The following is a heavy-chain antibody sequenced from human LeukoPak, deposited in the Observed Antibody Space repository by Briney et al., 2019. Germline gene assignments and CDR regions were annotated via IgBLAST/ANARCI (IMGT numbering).Heavy chain of an antibody. J-gene: IGHJ5*02. CDR2: IYYSGTT. CDR1: GDSISSSDYY. V-gene: IGHV4-39*01. D-gene: IGHD6-19*01. Sequence: SETLSLTCTVSGDSISSSDYYWGWIRQPPGKGLEWIGSIYYSGTTYYNAPLKSRVSVSVDTSKNQFSLKLNSVTAADTAVYYCARLKGWYSSNWGELWFDPWGQGTLVTDSS. CDR3: ARLKGWYSSNWGELWFDP.